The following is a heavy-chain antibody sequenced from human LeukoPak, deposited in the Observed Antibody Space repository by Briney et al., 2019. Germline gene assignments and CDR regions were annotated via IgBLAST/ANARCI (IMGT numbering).Heavy chain of an antibody. CDR3: AKGSSSSRPYYFDF. CDR2: ITDGGCDT. V-gene: IGHV3-23*01. J-gene: IGHJ4*02. CDR1: GFTFTVYA. Sequence: GGSLRLSCTASGFTFTVYAMGWVRQAPGKGLEGVSAITDGGCDTYHADSVKGRLTISRDNSKNTLYLQMNSLRVEDTAVYYCAKGSSSSRPYYFDFWGQGTLVTVSS. D-gene: IGHD6-6*01.